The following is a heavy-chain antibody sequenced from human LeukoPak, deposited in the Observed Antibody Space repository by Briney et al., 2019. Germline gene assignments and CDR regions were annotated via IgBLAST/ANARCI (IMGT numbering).Heavy chain of an antibody. CDR1: GGSINSSSNY. J-gene: IGHJ6*02. CDR2: IYYRGTT. Sequence: SETLSLTCSVSGGSINSSSNYWGWIRQPPGKGLEWIGKIYYRGTTYYNPSLKSRVTISVDTSKNQFSLKLSSVTAADTAVYYCARDRGVVVPAAIYPWDYYYYGMDVWGQGTTVTVSS. CDR3: ARDRGVVVPAAIYPWDYYYYGMDV. V-gene: IGHV4-39*07. D-gene: IGHD2-2*02.